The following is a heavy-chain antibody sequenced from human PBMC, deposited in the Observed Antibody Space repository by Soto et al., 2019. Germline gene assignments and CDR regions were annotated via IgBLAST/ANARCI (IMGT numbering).Heavy chain of an antibody. J-gene: IGHJ3*02. Sequence: SETLSLTCAVYGGSFSGYYWSWIRQPPGKGLEWIGEINHSGSTNYNPSLKSRFTISVDTSKNQFSLKLSSVTAADTAVYYCARDGRDGYNDAFDIWGQGTMVTVSS. V-gene: IGHV4-34*01. CDR1: GGSFSGYY. CDR3: ARDGRDGYNDAFDI. D-gene: IGHD5-12*01. CDR2: INHSGST.